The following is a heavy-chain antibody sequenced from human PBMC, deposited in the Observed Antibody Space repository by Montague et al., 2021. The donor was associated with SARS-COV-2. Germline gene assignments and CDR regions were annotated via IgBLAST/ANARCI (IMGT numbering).Heavy chain of an antibody. Sequence: TLSLTCTVSGDSVSSEIYYWSWIRQPAGKGLEWIGRIYTSGSTNYNPSLRGRVTISVDTSKNQFSLRLSSVTAADTAVYYCARVGGNHYRYFDYWGQGTLVTVSS. CDR2: IYTSGST. V-gene: IGHV4-61*02. CDR3: ARVGGNHYRYFDY. J-gene: IGHJ4*02. D-gene: IGHD1-26*01. CDR1: GDSVSSEIYY.